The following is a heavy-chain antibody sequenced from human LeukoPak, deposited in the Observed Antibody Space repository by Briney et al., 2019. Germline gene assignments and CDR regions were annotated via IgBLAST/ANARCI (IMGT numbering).Heavy chain of an antibody. V-gene: IGHV3-11*01. CDR1: GFTFSDYY. CDR2: ISSSGSTI. D-gene: IGHD5-18*01. Sequence: GGSLRLSWAASGFTFSDYYMSWIRQAPGKGLEWVSYISSSGSTIYYADSVKGRFTISRDNAKNSLYLQMNSLRAEDTAVYYCARDRRGGARGYSYGDMGYWGQGTLVTVSS. CDR3: ARDRRGGARGYSYGDMGY. J-gene: IGHJ4*02.